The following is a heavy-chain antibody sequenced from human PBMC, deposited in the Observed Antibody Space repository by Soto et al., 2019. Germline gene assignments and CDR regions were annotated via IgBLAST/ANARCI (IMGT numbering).Heavy chain of an antibody. CDR3: ARGVGAYYFDY. D-gene: IGHD1-26*01. Sequence: QVQLVQSGAEVKKPGSSVKVSYKASGGTFSTYAITWVRQAPGQGLEWLGGIIPIFGTTDYARKFQGRVTITAAEYTSTVFIELSSLTSEDTAVYYCARGVGAYYFDYWGQGTLVTVSS. J-gene: IGHJ4*02. CDR2: IIPIFGTT. V-gene: IGHV1-69*01. CDR1: GGTFSTYA.